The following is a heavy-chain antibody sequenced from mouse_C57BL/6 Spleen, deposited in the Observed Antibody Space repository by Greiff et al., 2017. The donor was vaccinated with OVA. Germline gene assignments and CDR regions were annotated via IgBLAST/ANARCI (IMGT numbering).Heavy chain of an antibody. CDR3: ARHHYDYDGSYAMDY. D-gene: IGHD2-4*01. J-gene: IGHJ4*01. V-gene: IGHV1-81*01. CDR2: IYPRSGNT. CDR1: GYTFTSYG. Sequence: QVQLKQSGAELARPGASVKLSCKASGYTFTSYGISWVKQRTGQGLEWIGEIYPRSGNTYYNEKFKGKATLTADKSSSTAYMELRSLTSEDSAVYFCARHHYDYDGSYAMDYWGQGTSVTVSS.